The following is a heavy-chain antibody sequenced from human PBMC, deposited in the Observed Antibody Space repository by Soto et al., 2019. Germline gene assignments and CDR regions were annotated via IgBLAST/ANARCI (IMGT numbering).Heavy chain of an antibody. CDR3: ARRESSSWYYYYGMDV. CDR1: GYNFTSYW. Sequence: PGESLKISCKGSGYNFTSYWISWVRQMPGKGLEWMGRIDPSDSYTNYSPSFQGNVTISADKSISTAYLQWSSLKASDTATYYCARRESSSWYYYYGMDVWGQGTTVTVSS. CDR2: IDPSDSYT. J-gene: IGHJ6*02. V-gene: IGHV5-10-1*01. D-gene: IGHD6-13*01.